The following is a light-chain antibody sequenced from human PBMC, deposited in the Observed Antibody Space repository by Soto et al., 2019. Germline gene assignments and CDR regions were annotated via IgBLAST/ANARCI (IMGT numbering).Light chain of an antibody. CDR2: TNN. V-gene: IGLV1-44*01. J-gene: IGLJ1*01. CDR1: SSNIGSNT. CDR3: VGWDDSLNGFV. Sequence: QSALTQPPSASGAPGQRVTISCSGSSSNIGSNTVNWYQQLPGTAPKLLIYTNNQRPSGVRDRFSGSRSGTSASLAISGLQSEDEADYYCVGWDDSLNGFVFGTGTKVTVL.